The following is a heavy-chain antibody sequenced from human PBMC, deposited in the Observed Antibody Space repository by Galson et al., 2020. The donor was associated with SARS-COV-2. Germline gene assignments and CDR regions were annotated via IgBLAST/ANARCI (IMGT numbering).Heavy chain of an antibody. V-gene: IGHV4-34*01. CDR2: INHSGST. Sequence: SETLSLTCVVYGGSFSDYYWSWIRQPPGKGLEWIGAINHSGSTNYNPSLKSRVTISVDTSKNQFSLRLSSVTAADTAVYYCARGRSITIFGANYYYYMDVWGKGTTVTVSS. CDR1: GGSFSDYY. J-gene: IGHJ6*03. D-gene: IGHD3-3*01. CDR3: ARGRSITIFGANYYYYMDV.